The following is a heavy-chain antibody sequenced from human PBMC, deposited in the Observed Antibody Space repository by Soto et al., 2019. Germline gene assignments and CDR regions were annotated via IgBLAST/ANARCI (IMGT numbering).Heavy chain of an antibody. CDR3: AKAPNYDMDG. Sequence: EVHLLESGGGLVQPGGSLRLSCAASGFTFSSHAMRWVRQAPGKGLEWVSAIGASGSPTYYADSVGGRFTISRDNSKNTPFLQMNSLRAGDTTEYYCAKAPNYDMDGWGKGAPVTVSS. J-gene: IGHJ6*03. CDR2: IGASGSPT. CDR1: GFTFSSHA. V-gene: IGHV3-23*01.